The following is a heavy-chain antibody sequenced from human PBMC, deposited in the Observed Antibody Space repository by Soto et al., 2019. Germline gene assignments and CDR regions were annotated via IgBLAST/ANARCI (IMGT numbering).Heavy chain of an antibody. CDR2: ISGSGGST. CDR3: AREITIFGVAQNWFDP. J-gene: IGHJ5*02. Sequence: GGSLRLSCAASGFTFSSYAMSWVRQAPGKGLEWVSAISGSGGSTYYADSVKGRFTISRDNSKNTLYLQMNSLRAEDTAVYYCAREITIFGVAQNWFDPWGQGTLVTVSS. CDR1: GFTFSSYA. V-gene: IGHV3-23*01. D-gene: IGHD3-3*01.